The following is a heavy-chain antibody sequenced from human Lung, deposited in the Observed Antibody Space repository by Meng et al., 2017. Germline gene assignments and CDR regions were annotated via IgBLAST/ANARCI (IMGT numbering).Heavy chain of an antibody. D-gene: IGHD2-15*01. V-gene: IGHV3-74*01. J-gene: IGHJ4*02. Sequence: EGQVVESGGGFVQPGGSLRLALAASGFTFSSYWMHWVCQAPGKGLVWVSRINTDGTTTTYADSVKGRFTISRDNAKNTLYLQMNSLRGEDTAVYYCARDVAGRGGYWGQGTLVTVSS. CDR2: INTDGTTT. CDR1: GFTFSSYW. CDR3: ARDVAGRGGY.